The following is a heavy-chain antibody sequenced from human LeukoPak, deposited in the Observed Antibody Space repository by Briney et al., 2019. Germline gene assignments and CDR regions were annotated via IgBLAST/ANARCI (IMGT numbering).Heavy chain of an antibody. CDR1: GFTFSNAW. CDR3: ARSGYSSGWYLY. V-gene: IGHV3-15*01. D-gene: IGHD6-19*01. Sequence: GGSLRLSCAASGFTFSNAWMSWVRQAPGKGLEWVGRIKSKTDGGTTDYAAPVKGGFTISRDDSKNTLYLQMNSLRAEDTAVYYCARSGYSSGWYLYWGQGTLVTVSS. J-gene: IGHJ4*02. CDR2: IKSKTDGGTT.